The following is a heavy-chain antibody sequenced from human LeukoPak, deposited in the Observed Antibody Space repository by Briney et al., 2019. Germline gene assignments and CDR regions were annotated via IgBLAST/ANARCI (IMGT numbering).Heavy chain of an antibody. D-gene: IGHD2-21*02. Sequence: PGGSLRLSCAAAGFTFSRYWMNWYRQAPGKGLEWVGNINQDAREINYVDPVRGRFTISRDNAKNSLHLQMNSLRAEDTAVYYCATDRDNSDWQKRFDSWGQGTLVTVSS. J-gene: IGHJ4*02. CDR1: GFTFSRYW. CDR3: ATDRDNSDWQKRFDS. CDR2: INQDAREI. V-gene: IGHV3-7*01.